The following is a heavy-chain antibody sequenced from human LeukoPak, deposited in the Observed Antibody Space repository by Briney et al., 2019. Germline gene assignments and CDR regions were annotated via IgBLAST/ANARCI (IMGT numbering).Heavy chain of an antibody. J-gene: IGHJ4*01. D-gene: IGHD3-9*01. CDR1: GFTFSNDA. Sequence: PGTSLRLSCAGSGFTFSNDAMHWVRQAPGKGLEWVAVTSYDGTAIYYADSVKGRFTISKDNSRNTPYLQMNSLRVEDTAVYYCARDILPGYPSYPDYWGHGTLVTVSS. CDR2: TSYDGTAI. V-gene: IGHV3-30*04. CDR3: ARDILPGYPSYPDY.